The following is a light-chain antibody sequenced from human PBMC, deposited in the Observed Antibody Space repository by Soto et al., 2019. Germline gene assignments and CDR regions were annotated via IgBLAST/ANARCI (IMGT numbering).Light chain of an antibody. CDR1: QSIRSY. J-gene: IGKJ1*01. CDR3: QQSYSTPPWT. Sequence: DIQLTQSPSSLSASLGDKVTITCRASQSIRSYLNWVQQKPGKAPKLLIYDASSLQTGVPSRFSGSGSGTDFSLTISSPQPEDFATYYCQQSYSTPPWTFGQGTKVDIK. V-gene: IGKV1-39*01. CDR2: DAS.